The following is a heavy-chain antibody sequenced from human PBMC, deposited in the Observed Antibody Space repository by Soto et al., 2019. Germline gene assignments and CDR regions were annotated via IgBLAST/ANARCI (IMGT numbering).Heavy chain of an antibody. CDR1: GGSISSYY. Sequence: SETLSLTCTVSGGSISSYYWSWIRQPPGKGLEWIGYIYYSGSTNYNPSLKSRVTISVDTSKNQFSLKLSSVTAADTAAYYCARQYGDYVRGAFDIWGQGTMVTVSS. CDR3: ARQYGDYVRGAFDI. V-gene: IGHV4-59*01. CDR2: IYYSGST. J-gene: IGHJ3*02. D-gene: IGHD4-17*01.